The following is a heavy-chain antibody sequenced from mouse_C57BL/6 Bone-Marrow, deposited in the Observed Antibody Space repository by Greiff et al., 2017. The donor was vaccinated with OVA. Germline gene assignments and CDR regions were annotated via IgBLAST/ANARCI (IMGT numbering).Heavy chain of an antibody. CDR1: GYTFTSYW. CDR3: ARDYGPPIYYAMDY. CDR2: IDPSDSYT. Sequence: QVQLKQSGAELVMPGASLKLSCKASGYTFTSYWMHWVKQRPGQGLEWIGEIDPSDSYTNYNQKFKGKSTLTVDKSSSTAYMQLSSLTSEDSAVYYCARDYGPPIYYAMDYWGQGTSVTVSS. V-gene: IGHV1-69*01. J-gene: IGHJ4*01. D-gene: IGHD1-1*01.